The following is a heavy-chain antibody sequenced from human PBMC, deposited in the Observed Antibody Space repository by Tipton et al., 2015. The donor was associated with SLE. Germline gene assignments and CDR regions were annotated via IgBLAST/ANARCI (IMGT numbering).Heavy chain of an antibody. D-gene: IGHD3-22*01. CDR3: AREGLIVVDRDYYGMDV. Sequence: TLSLTCAVSGYSISSGYYWGWIRQPPGKGLEWIGSIFHSGGTYYNPSLKSRVTISVDTSKNQFSLKLSSVTAADTAVYYCAREGLIVVDRDYYGMDVWGQGTTVTVSS. J-gene: IGHJ6*02. V-gene: IGHV4-38-2*02. CDR1: GYSISSGYY. CDR2: IFHSGGT.